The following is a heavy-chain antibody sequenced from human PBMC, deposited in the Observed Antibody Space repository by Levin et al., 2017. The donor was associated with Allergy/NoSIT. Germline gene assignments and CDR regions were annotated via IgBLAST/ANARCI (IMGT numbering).Heavy chain of an antibody. Sequence: EASVKVSCAASGFTFSRYWMTWVRQAPGKGLEWVANIKQDGSEQYYVDSVKGRFTISRDNAKNSLYLQMNSLRDEDTAVYYCARDPRDLDYWGQGTLVTVSS. J-gene: IGHJ4*02. V-gene: IGHV3-7*01. CDR3: ARDPRDLDY. D-gene: IGHD2-21*02. CDR2: IKQDGSEQ. CDR1: GFTFSRYW.